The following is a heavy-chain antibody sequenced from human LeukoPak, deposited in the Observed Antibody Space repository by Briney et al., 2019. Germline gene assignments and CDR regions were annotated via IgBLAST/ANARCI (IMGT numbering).Heavy chain of an antibody. D-gene: IGHD2-15*01. CDR2: IRYDGSNK. Sequence: GGSLRLSCAASGFIFSSYGMHWVRQAPGKGLEWVAFIRYDGSNKYYADSVKGRFTISRDNSKNTLYLQMNSLRAEDAAVYYCAKAPLGRCSGAICYYFDYWGQGTLVTVSS. CDR1: GFIFSSYG. J-gene: IGHJ4*02. CDR3: AKAPLGRCSGAICYYFDY. V-gene: IGHV3-30*02.